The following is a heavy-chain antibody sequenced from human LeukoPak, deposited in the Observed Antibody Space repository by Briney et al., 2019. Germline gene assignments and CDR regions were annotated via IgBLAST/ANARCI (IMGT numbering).Heavy chain of an antibody. CDR2: ITPDGSST. V-gene: IGHV3-74*01. D-gene: IGHD3-16*01. J-gene: IGHJ4*02. Sequence: GGSLRLSCAASGFSFSTYWMHWVRHVPGKGPEWVTHITPDGSSTNYADSVKGRFIISRDNAKNTLYLQMNSLRAEDTAVYYCSSQISRGGNWGQGTLVTVSS. CDR1: GFSFSTYW. CDR3: SSQISRGGN.